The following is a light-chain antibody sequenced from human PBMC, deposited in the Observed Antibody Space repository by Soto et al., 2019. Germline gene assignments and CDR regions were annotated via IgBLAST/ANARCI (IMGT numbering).Light chain of an antibody. CDR1: QYIGSN. V-gene: IGKV3-15*01. J-gene: IGKJ1*01. CDR3: LQDYDYPWT. CDR2: GAS. Sequence: EIVMTQSPATLSVSPGERATLSCRASQYIGSNLAWYQQKPGQAPRLLIYGASTRATGIPARFSGSGSGTEFTLTISSLQSEDFATYYCLQDYDYPWTFGQGTKVEIK.